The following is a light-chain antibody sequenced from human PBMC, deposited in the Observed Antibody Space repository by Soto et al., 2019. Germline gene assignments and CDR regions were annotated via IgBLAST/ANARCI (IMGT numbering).Light chain of an antibody. Sequence: VLTQPASVSGSPGQSITISCTGTSSDVGSYNLVSWYQQHPGKAPKLMIYEVSQRPSGVSNRFSGSKSGNTASLTISGLQAEDEADYYCCSYAGSSTLYVFGTGTKVTVL. CDR2: EVS. CDR1: SSDVGSYNL. CDR3: CSYAGSSTLYV. V-gene: IGLV2-23*02. J-gene: IGLJ1*01.